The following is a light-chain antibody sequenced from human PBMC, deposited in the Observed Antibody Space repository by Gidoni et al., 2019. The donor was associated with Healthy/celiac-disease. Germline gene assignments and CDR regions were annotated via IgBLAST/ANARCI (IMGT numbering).Light chain of an antibody. CDR2: DAS. J-gene: IGKJ4*02. CDR1: QDISNY. Sequence: DIQMTQSPSTLSASVGDRVTITCQASQDISNYLNWYQQKPGKAPKLLIYDASSLERGVPSRFSGSGSGTDFTLTISSLQPEDFATYYCQQYDNLPLTFGGGTKVEIK. CDR3: QQYDNLPLT. V-gene: IGKV1-33*01.